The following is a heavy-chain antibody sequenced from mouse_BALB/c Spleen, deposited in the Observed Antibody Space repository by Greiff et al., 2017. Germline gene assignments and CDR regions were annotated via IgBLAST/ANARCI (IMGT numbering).Heavy chain of an antibody. CDR2: IYPGDGDT. CDR3: ARSADDGYYGAMDY. CDR1: GYTFTSYW. D-gene: IGHD2-3*01. Sequence: QVQLKESGAELARPGASVKLSCKASGYTFTSYWMQWVKQRPGQGLEWIGAIYPGDGDTRYTQKFKGKATLTADKSSSTAYMQLSSLASEDSAVYYCARSADDGYYGAMDYWGQGTSVTVSS. V-gene: IGHV1-87*01. J-gene: IGHJ4*01.